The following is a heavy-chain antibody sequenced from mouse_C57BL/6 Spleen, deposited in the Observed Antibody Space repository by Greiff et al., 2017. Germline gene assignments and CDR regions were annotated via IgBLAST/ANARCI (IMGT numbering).Heavy chain of an antibody. J-gene: IGHJ3*01. CDR1: GFTFSDYG. CDR2: ISSGSSTI. D-gene: IGHD2-3*01. CDR3: AMPHIDDGYYEEVFAY. Sequence: EVKLVESGGGLVKPGGSLKLSCAASGFTFSDYGMHWVRQAPEEGLEWVAYISSGSSTIYYADTVKGRVTISRDNAKNTMFLQMTSLRSEETAMYYCAMPHIDDGYYEEVFAYGGQGTLATVSA. V-gene: IGHV5-17*01.